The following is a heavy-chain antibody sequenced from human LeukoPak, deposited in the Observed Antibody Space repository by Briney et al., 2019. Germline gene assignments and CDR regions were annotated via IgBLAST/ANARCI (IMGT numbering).Heavy chain of an antibody. V-gene: IGHV1-46*01. CDR2: INPSGGST. CDR3: AREADYYDSSGYYYNDY. Sequence: GASVKVSCKASGYTFTSYYMHWVRQAPGQGLEWMGIINPSGGSTSYAQKFQGRVTMTRDTSTSTVYMELSSPRSEDTAVYYCAREADYYDSSGYYYNDYWGQGTLVTVSS. J-gene: IGHJ4*01. D-gene: IGHD3-22*01. CDR1: GYTFTSYY.